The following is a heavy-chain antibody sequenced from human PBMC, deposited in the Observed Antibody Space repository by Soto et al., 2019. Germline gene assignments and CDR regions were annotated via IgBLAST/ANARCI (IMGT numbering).Heavy chain of an antibody. J-gene: IGHJ4*02. Sequence: GASVKVSCKASGYTFTSYGISWVRQAPGQGLEWMGWISAYNGNTNYAQKLQGRVTMTTDTSTSTAYMELRSLRSDDTAVYYCARDRFEGYCGGDCYPSYFDYWGQGTLVTVSS. CDR2: ISAYNGNT. CDR1: GYTFTSYG. D-gene: IGHD2-21*02. CDR3: ARDRFEGYCGGDCYPSYFDY. V-gene: IGHV1-18*01.